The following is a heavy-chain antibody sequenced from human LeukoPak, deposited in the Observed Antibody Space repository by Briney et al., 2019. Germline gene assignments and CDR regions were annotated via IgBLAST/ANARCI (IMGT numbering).Heavy chain of an antibody. CDR2: IYYSGST. J-gene: IGHJ4*02. V-gene: IGHV4-59*01. CDR3: ARDLDYFDY. Sequence: PSETLSLTCTVSGGSISSYYWSWIRQPPGKGLEWIGYIYYSGSTNYNPSLKSRVTISVDTSKNQFSLKLSSVTAADTAVYYCARDLDYFDYWGQRTLVTVSS. CDR1: GGSISSYY.